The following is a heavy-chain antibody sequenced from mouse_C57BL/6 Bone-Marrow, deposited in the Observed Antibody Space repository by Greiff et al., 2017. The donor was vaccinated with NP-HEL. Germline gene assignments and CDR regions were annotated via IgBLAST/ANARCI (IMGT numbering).Heavy chain of an antibody. D-gene: IGHD4-1*01. Sequence: EVQLQQSGPELVKPGASVKISCKASGYTFTDYYMNWVKQSHGKSLEWIGDINPNNGGTSYNQKFKGKATLTVDKSSSTAYMELRSLTSEDSAVYYCAISNWDGYYFDYWGQGTTLTVSS. CDR3: AISNWDGYYFDY. J-gene: IGHJ2*01. CDR1: GYTFTDYY. CDR2: INPNNGGT. V-gene: IGHV1-26*01.